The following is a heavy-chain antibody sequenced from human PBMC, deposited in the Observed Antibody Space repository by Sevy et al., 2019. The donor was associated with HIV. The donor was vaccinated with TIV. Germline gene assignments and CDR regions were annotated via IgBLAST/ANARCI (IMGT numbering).Heavy chain of an antibody. Sequence: SETLSLTCSVTGGSIRRGDYFWGWIRQSPGKGLEWIRSITDSGSTYYNPSLKSRVTMSVDTSKNQFSLKLSSVTAADTAVHYCARLRGGYGNGWFYYYMDVWGKGTTVTVSS. J-gene: IGHJ6*03. D-gene: IGHD3-10*01. CDR2: ITDSGST. CDR1: GGSIRRGDYF. V-gene: IGHV4-39*01. CDR3: ARLRGGYGNGWFYYYMDV.